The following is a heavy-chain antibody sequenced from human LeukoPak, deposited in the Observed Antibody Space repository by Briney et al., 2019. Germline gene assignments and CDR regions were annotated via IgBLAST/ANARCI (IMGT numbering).Heavy chain of an antibody. CDR3: AREGSRRLYMDV. CDR1: GGSISSGNW. D-gene: IGHD1-26*01. J-gene: IGHJ6*03. V-gene: IGHV4-4*02. Sequence: PSETLSLTCVVSGGSISSGNWWSWVRQPPGMGLEWIGEIFHNGSSNYNPSLKSRVTMSLDKSNNQFSLKLSSVTAADTAVYSCAREGSRRLYMDVWGKGTTVIVSS. CDR2: IFHNGSS.